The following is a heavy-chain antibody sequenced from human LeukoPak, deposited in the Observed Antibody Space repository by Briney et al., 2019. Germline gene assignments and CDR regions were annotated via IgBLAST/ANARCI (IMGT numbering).Heavy chain of an antibody. V-gene: IGHV3-21*01. Sequence: GGSLRLSCAASGFTFSSYSMNWVRQAPGKGLEWVSSISSSSSYIYYADSVKGRFTISRDNSKNTLYLQMNSLRAEDTAVYYCAKTPSGYYGVDYFDYWGQGTLVTVSS. CDR2: ISSSSSYI. CDR3: AKTPSGYYGVDYFDY. CDR1: GFTFSSYS. D-gene: IGHD3-3*01. J-gene: IGHJ4*02.